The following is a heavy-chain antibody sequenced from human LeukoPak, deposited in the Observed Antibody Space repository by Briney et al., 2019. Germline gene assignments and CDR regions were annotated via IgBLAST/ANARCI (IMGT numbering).Heavy chain of an antibody. V-gene: IGHV3-23*01. D-gene: IGHD3-10*01. CDR3: ARVPRGVRGVIREPFDY. CDR2: STST. J-gene: IGHJ4*02. Sequence: PGGSLRLSCAASGFTFSDYVMSWVRQAPGKGLEWVSSTSTYYADSVKGRFTISRDNSKKTLYLQMNSLRAEDTAVYYCARVPRGVRGVIREPFDYWGQGTLVTVSS. CDR1: GFTFSDYV.